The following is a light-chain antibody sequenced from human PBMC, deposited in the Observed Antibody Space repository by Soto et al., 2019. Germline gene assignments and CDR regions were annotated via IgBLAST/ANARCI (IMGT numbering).Light chain of an antibody. CDR1: QGIGVY. CDR3: QKYNSAPLT. CDR2: AAS. Sequence: DIQMTQSPSSLSRSLGDRDTITCRASQGIGVYLAWFQQKPGNAPKLLIYAASTLQSGVPSRFSGSGSGTDFTLTVSSLQPEDVATYYCQKYNSAPLTFGGGTRVEIK. J-gene: IGKJ4*01. V-gene: IGKV1-27*01.